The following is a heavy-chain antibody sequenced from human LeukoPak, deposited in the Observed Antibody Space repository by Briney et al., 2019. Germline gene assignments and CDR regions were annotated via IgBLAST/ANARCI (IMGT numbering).Heavy chain of an antibody. D-gene: IGHD6-13*01. Sequence: GGSLRLSCAASGFTITDHHMDWVRQAPGKGLEWVGRSKTTKPNGCTTEYAASVKGRFTISRDDSKNSLYLQLNSLKTEDTAVYYCARVVTTGSGWYNFDNWGQGTLVTVPS. V-gene: IGHV3-72*01. CDR2: SKTTKPNGCTT. CDR3: ARVVTTGSGWYNFDN. J-gene: IGHJ4*02. CDR1: GFTITDHH.